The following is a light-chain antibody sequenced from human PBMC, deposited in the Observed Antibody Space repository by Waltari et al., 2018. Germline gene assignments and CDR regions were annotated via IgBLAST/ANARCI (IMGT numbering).Light chain of an antibody. J-gene: IGLJ2*01. Sequence: QSALTQPRSVSGSPGQSVTLSCTGTNSDVGSYNYVPWYQQRPGKAPQLVISDVDKRPSEVPDRFSGSKAGNTASLTISGFQADDEADYYCCSYAGRYTSVFGGGTKVTVL. CDR1: NSDVGSYNY. V-gene: IGLV2-11*01. CDR3: CSYAGRYTSV. CDR2: DVD.